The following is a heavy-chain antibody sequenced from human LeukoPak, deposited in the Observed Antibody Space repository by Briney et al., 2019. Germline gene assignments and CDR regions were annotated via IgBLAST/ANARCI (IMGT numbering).Heavy chain of an antibody. CDR2: IYYSGST. Sequence: PSETLSLTCTVSGGSISSYYRSWIRQPPGKGLEWIGYIYYSGSTNYNPSLKIRVTISVDTSKNQFSLKLSSVTAADTAVYYCARGVASYMDVWGKGTTVTVSS. J-gene: IGHJ6*03. CDR3: ARGVASYMDV. CDR1: GGSISSYY. V-gene: IGHV4-59*01. D-gene: IGHD2-21*01.